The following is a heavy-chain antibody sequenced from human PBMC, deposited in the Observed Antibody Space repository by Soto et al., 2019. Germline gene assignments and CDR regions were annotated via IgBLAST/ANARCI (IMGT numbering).Heavy chain of an antibody. V-gene: IGHV1-46*01. Sequence: ASVKVSCKASGYTFTSYYMHWVRQAPGQGLEWMGIINPSGGSTSYAQKFQGRVTMTRDTSTSTVYMELSSLRSEDTAVYYCARASKRLLTPPIKDYYYYGMDVWGQGTTVPV. J-gene: IGHJ6*02. CDR3: ARASKRLLTPPIKDYYYYGMDV. D-gene: IGHD7-27*01. CDR2: INPSGGST. CDR1: GYTFTSYY.